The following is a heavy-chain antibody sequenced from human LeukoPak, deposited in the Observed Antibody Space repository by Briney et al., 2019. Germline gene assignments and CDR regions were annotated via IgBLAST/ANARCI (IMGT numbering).Heavy chain of an antibody. CDR2: IYYSGST. V-gene: IGHV4-59*08. CDR3: ARPMAVAGDDAFDI. Sequence: PSETLSLTCAVYGGSFSGYYWSWIRQPPGKGLEWIGYIYYSGSTNYNPSLKSRVTISVDTSKNQFSLKLSSVTAADTAVYYCARPMAVAGDDAFDIWGQGTMVTVSS. D-gene: IGHD6-19*01. CDR1: GGSFSGYY. J-gene: IGHJ3*02.